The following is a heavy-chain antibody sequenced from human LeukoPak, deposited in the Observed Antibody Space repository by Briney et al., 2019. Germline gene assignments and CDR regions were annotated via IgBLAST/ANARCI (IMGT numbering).Heavy chain of an antibody. CDR3: ARHLTGSSFDY. V-gene: IGHV4-39*01. D-gene: IGHD2-8*02. J-gene: IGHJ4*02. Sequence: SETLSLTCTVSGGSISSSSYFWGWIRQPPGKGLEWIGSMHSSGSTYYNPSLKSRLTISVDTSKNQFSLKLSSVTAADTAVYYCARHLTGSSFDYWGQGTLVTVSS. CDR1: GGSISSSSYF. CDR2: MHSSGST.